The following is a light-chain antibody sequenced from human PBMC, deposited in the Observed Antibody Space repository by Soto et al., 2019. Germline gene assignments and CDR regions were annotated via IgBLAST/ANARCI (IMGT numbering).Light chain of an antibody. CDR1: INDVGADKY. J-gene: IGLJ3*02. CDR2: DVS. Sequence: QSALTQPASVSGSPGQSITMSCTGTINDVGADKYVSWYQQHPGKVPQLMIYDVSIRPSGVSNRFSGAKSGNTASLTISGLQAEDEAAYYCSSVTTSSTWVFGGGTKVTVL. V-gene: IGLV2-14*03. CDR3: SSVTTSSTWV.